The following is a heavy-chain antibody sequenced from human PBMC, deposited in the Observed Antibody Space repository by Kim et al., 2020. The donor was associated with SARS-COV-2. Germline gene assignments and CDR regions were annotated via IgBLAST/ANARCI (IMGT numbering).Heavy chain of an antibody. CDR3: AGLRLGIAAAGLDFDY. V-gene: IGHV4-34*01. D-gene: IGHD6-13*01. CDR2: INHSGST. CDR1: GGSFSGYF. Sequence: SETLSLTCAVYGGSFSGYFWSWIRQPPGKGLQWIGEINHSGSTNNNPSLKSRVTISVDTSKKQFSLKLSSVTAADTAVYYCAGLRLGIAAAGLDFDYWGQGTLVTVSS. J-gene: IGHJ4*02.